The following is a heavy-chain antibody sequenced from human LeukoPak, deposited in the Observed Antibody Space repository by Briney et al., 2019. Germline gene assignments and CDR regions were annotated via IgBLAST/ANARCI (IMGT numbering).Heavy chain of an antibody. J-gene: IGHJ1*01. CDR3: ARGGTYYYGSGSYGYFQH. CDR1: GGSFSGYY. D-gene: IGHD3-10*01. Sequence: SETLSLTCAVYGGSFSGYYWSWIRQPPGKGLEWIGEINHSGSTNYNPSLKSRVTISVDTSKNQFSLKLSSVTAADTAVYYCARGGTYYYGSGSYGYFQHWGQGTLVTVSS. V-gene: IGHV4-34*01. CDR2: INHSGST.